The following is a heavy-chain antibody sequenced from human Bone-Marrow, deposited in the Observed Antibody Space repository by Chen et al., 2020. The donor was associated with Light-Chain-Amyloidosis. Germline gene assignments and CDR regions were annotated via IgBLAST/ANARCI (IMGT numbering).Heavy chain of an antibody. D-gene: IGHD7-27*01. CDR3: ARDLNWGWTFGAFDI. V-gene: IGHV4-38-2*02. CDR2: IYHSGST. J-gene: IGHJ3*02. CDR1: GYSISSGYY. Sequence: QVQLQESGPGLVKPSETLSLTCAVSGYSISSGYYWGWIRQPPGKGLAGSGSIYHSGSTYDNPSLKSRVTISVDTSKNQFSLKLSSVTAADTAVYYCARDLNWGWTFGAFDIWGQGTMVTVSS.